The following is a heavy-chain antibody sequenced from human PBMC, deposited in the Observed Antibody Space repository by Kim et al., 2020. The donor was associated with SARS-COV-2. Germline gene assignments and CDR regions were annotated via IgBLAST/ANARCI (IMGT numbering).Heavy chain of an antibody. CDR3: ARDLGYCSSTSCYVGYYYGMDV. Sequence: SVKVSCKASGGTFSSYAISWVRQAPGQGLEWMGGIIPIFGTANYAQKFQGRVTITADESTSTAYMELSSLRSEDTAVYYCARDLGYCSSTSCYVGYYYGMDVWGQGTTVTVSS. CDR2: IIPIFGTA. D-gene: IGHD2-2*01. J-gene: IGHJ6*02. CDR1: GGTFSSYA. V-gene: IGHV1-69*13.